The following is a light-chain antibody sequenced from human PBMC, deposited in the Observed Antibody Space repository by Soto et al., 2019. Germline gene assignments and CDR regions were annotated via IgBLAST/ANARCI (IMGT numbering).Light chain of an antibody. CDR3: AAWDDSLNGPV. Sequence: QSVLTQPPSVSDAPRQRGTISCSGSSSNIGSNGVNWYQQLPGKAPKLLIYYDDLVPSGVSDRFSASKSGTSASLAIRGLQSEDEADYYCAAWDDSLNGPVFGGGTKLTVL. V-gene: IGLV1-36*01. CDR2: YDD. CDR1: SSNIGSNG. J-gene: IGLJ2*01.